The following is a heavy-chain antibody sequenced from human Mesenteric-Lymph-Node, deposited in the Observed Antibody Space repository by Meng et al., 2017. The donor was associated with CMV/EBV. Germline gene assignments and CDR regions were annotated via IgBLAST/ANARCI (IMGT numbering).Heavy chain of an antibody. Sequence: ASVKVSCKASGYTFTSYDINWVRQATGQGLEWMGWMNPNSGNTGYAQKFQDRVMMTTDISTTTAYMEMRNLRSDDTAVYYCARAGNYNFALDSWGQGTLVTVSS. CDR3: ARAGNYNFALDS. J-gene: IGHJ5*01. D-gene: IGHD1-1*01. CDR2: MNPNSGNT. CDR1: GYTFTSYD. V-gene: IGHV1-8*02.